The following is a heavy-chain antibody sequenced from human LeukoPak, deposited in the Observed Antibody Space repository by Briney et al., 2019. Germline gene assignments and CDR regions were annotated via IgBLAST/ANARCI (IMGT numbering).Heavy chain of an antibody. CDR1: GGSISRYY. J-gene: IGHJ6*02. CDR3: ARGDSSGWYPGPYYGMDV. Sequence: SETLPLTCTVCGGSISRYYWSWLRQPPGKGLEGMGYIYYSGSTNYNPPLKRRATISVDSSKNQFSLKRSSVTAADTAVYYCARGDSSGWYPGPYYGMDVWGQGTTVTVSS. CDR2: IYYSGST. V-gene: IGHV4-59*08. D-gene: IGHD6-19*01.